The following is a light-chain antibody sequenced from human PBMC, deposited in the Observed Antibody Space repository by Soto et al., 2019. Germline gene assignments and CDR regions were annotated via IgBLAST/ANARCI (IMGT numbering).Light chain of an antibody. CDR1: QSVSSY. CDR3: QQYNSWLWT. CDR2: DAS. Sequence: EIVLTQSPATLSLSPGGRATLSCRASQSVSSYLAWYQQKPGQAPRLLIYDASNRATGIPARFSGSGSGTDFTLTISSLEPEDFAVYYCQQYNSWLWTFGQGTKVDIK. V-gene: IGKV3-11*01. J-gene: IGKJ1*01.